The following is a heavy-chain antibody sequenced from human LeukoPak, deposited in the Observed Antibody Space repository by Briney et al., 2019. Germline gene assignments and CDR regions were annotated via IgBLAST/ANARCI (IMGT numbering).Heavy chain of an antibody. D-gene: IGHD2-2*01. V-gene: IGHV4-39*02. J-gene: IGHJ5*02. CDR1: GGSISSSSYY. CDR3: ARDRTHRRLSSTSSWWFDP. CDR2: IYYSGST. Sequence: SETLSLTCTVSGGSISSSSYYWGWIRQPPGKGLEWIGSIYYSGSTYYNPSLKSRVTISVDTSKNQFSLKLSSVTAADTAVYYCARDRTHRRLSSTSSWWFDPWGQGTLVTVSS.